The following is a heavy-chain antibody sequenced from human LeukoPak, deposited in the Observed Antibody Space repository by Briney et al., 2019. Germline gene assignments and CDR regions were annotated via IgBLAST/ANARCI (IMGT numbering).Heavy chain of an antibody. D-gene: IGHD1-20*01. Sequence: GGYLSCYGAASGFTFSSYAMLWDRQAPGKGREWVACISNDGGDYAYAAYVKGRITISRDNCRETLDLQMHSLGPEATAFYSCARDLSKRYSIDYWGQGSQVADSS. CDR2: ISNDGGDY. CDR3: ARDLSKRYSIDY. CDR1: GFTFSSYA. J-gene: IGHJ4*02. V-gene: IGHV3-30-3*01.